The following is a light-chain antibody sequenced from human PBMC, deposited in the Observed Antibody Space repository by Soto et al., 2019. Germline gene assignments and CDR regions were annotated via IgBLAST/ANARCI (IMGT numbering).Light chain of an antibody. Sequence: EIVLTQSPATLSLSPGERATLSCRASQSVSRFLAWFQQKPGQAPRLLIYDTSNRATGIPARFSGSGSGTDFTLTISSLEPDDFAVYYCQHRNRWPPIFTFGPGTRVDIK. CDR1: QSVSRF. J-gene: IGKJ3*01. V-gene: IGKV3-11*01. CDR3: QHRNRWPPIFT. CDR2: DTS.